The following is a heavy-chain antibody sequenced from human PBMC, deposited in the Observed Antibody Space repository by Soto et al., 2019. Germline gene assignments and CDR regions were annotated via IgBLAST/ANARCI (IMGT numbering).Heavy chain of an antibody. V-gene: IGHV5-51*01. CDR1: GYSFTSYW. CDR3: AIMPTVVTLPNY. J-gene: IGHJ4*02. D-gene: IGHD4-17*01. Sequence: PGESLKISCKGSGYSFTSYWIGWVRQMPGKGLERMGMIYPGDSDTRYSPSFQGQVTISADKSISTAYLQWSSLKASDTAMYYCAIMPTVVTLPNYWGQRTLVAVSS. CDR2: IYPGDSDT.